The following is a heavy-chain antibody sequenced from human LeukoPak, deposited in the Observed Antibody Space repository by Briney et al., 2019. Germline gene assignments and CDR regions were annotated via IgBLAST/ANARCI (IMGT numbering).Heavy chain of an antibody. D-gene: IGHD4-17*01. CDR2: ISGSGGRT. CDR3: ATPPTVTRNY. CDR1: GFTFSSYA. V-gene: IGHV3-23*01. Sequence: PGGSLRLSCAASGFTFSSYAMSWVRQAPGKGLEWVSSISGSGGRTHYADSVRGRFTTSRDNSKNTLYLQMDSLRAEDTAVYYCATPPTVTRNYWGQGTLVTVSS. J-gene: IGHJ4*02.